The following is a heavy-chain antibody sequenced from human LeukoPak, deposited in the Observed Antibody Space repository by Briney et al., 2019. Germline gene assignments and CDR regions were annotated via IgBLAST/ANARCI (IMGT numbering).Heavy chain of an antibody. CDR1: GGTFSSYT. CDR2: IIPIFGTT. J-gene: IGHJ5*02. V-gene: IGHV1-69*06. CDR3: ARDNSVGDIAWWFDP. D-gene: IGHD3-16*02. Sequence: SVKVSCKASGGTFSSYTISWVRQAPGQGLEWMGGIIPIFGTTNYAQKFQGRVTITADKSTTTTYMQLSSLRSEDTAVYYCARDNSVGDIAWWFDPWGQGTLVTVSS.